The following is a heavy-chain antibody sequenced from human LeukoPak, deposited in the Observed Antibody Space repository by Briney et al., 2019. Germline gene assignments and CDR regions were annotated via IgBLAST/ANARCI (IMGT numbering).Heavy chain of an antibody. CDR3: ARDPDSSGYGAFDI. V-gene: IGHV3-30*03. CDR1: GFTFSSYW. J-gene: IGHJ3*02. Sequence: GGSLRLSCAASGFTFSSYWMSWVRQAPGKGLEWVAVISYDGSDKYYADSVKGRFTVSRDNSKNTLYLQMNSLRAEDTAVYYCARDPDSSGYGAFDIWGQGTMVTVSS. D-gene: IGHD3-22*01. CDR2: ISYDGSDK.